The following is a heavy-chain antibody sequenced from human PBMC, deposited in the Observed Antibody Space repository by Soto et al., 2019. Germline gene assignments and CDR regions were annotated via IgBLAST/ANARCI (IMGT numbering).Heavy chain of an antibody. V-gene: IGHV4-30-4*01. D-gene: IGHD4-17*01. CDR2: IYYSGST. Sequence: SETLSLTCTVSGGSISSGDYYWGWIRQPPGKGLEWIGYIYYSGSTYYNPSLKSRVTISVDTSKNQFSLKLSSVTAADTAVSYCARGGDYSDLYYFDYWGQGTLVTVSS. CDR1: GGSISSGDYY. CDR3: ARGGDYSDLYYFDY. J-gene: IGHJ4*02.